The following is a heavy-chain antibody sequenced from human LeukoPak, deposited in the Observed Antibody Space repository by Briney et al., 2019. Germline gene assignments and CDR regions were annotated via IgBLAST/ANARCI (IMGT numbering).Heavy chain of an antibody. D-gene: IGHD3-10*01. V-gene: IGHV3-30*02. CDR2: IRCGGSSK. Sequence: GGSLRLSCAASGFTFTTYAMHWVRQAPGKGLEWVAYIRCGGSSKYYADSVKGRFTISRDNSKNTLYLQMNTLRTEDTAVYYCAKDFSSGSYFYRWGQGTQVSVAS. CDR3: AKDFSSGSYFYR. J-gene: IGHJ4*02. CDR1: GFTFTTYA.